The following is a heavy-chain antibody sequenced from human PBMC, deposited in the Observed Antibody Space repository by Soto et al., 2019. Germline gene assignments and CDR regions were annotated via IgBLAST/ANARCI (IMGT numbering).Heavy chain of an antibody. V-gene: IGHV3-15*01. CDR1: GFTFSNAW. Sequence: GGSLRLSCAASGFTFSNAWMSWVRQAPGKGLEWVGRIKSKTDGGTTDYAAPVKGRFTISRDDSKNTLYLQMNSLKTEDTAVYYCTTALSDFWRRYPPWGQGTLVTVSS. J-gene: IGHJ5*02. D-gene: IGHD3-3*01. CDR3: TTALSDFWRRYPP. CDR2: IKSKTDGGTT.